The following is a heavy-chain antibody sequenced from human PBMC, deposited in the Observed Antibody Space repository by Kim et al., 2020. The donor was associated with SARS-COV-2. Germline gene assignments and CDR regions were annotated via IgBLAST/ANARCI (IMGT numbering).Heavy chain of an antibody. CDR3: ARGRSRAREEWLFSYYYGMDV. Sequence: SETLSLTCAVYGVSFSGYYWSWIRQPPGKGLEWIGEINHSGSTNYNPALKSRVTISVDKSKNQFSLKLSSVTAADTAVYYCARGRSRAREEWLFSYYYGMDVWGQGTTVTVSS. CDR1: GVSFSGYY. CDR2: INHSGST. D-gene: IGHD3-3*01. V-gene: IGHV4-34*01. J-gene: IGHJ6*02.